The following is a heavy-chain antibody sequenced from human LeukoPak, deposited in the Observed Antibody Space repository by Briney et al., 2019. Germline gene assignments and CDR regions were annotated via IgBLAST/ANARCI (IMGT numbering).Heavy chain of an antibody. J-gene: IGHJ6*02. Sequence: GGSLRLSCAASGFTFSSYGMHWVRQAPGKGLEWVAVIYSGGSTYYADSVKGRFTISRDNSKNTLYLQMNSLRAEDTAVYYCARVEATYYGMDVWGQGTTVTVSS. V-gene: IGHV3-NL1*01. CDR1: GFTFSSYG. CDR3: ARVEATYYGMDV. D-gene: IGHD1-26*01. CDR2: IYSGGST.